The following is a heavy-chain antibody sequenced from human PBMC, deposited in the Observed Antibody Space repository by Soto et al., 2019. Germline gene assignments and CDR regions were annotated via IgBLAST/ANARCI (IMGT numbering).Heavy chain of an antibody. CDR2: ISAYNGNT. J-gene: IGHJ6*02. Sequence: ASVKVSCKASGYTFTSYGISWVRQAPGQGLEWMGWISAYNGNTNYAQKLQGRVTMTTDTSMSTAYMELRSLRSDDTAVYYCARGMTTVTEYYYYGMDVWGQGTTVTVSS. D-gene: IGHD4-17*01. V-gene: IGHV1-18*01. CDR1: GYTFTSYG. CDR3: ARGMTTVTEYYYYGMDV.